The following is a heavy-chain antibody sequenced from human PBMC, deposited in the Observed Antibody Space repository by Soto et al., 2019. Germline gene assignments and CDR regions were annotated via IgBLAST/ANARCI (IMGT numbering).Heavy chain of an antibody. Sequence: PSETLSLTCTVSGGSISSYYWSWIRQPPGKGLEWIGYIYYSGSTNYNPSLKSRVTISVDTSKNQFSLKLSSVTAADTAVYYCARASAYCGGDCYFMPNSNWFDPWGQRTPLTVSS. CDR3: ARASAYCGGDCYFMPNSNWFDP. CDR2: IYYSGST. CDR1: GGSISSYY. J-gene: IGHJ5*02. D-gene: IGHD2-21*01. V-gene: IGHV4-59*01.